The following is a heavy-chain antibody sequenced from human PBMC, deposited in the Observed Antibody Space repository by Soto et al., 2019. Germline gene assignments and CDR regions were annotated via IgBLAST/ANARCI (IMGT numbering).Heavy chain of an antibody. CDR3: ARRTTKGGFLEWPNYYYYMDV. D-gene: IGHD3-3*01. CDR1: GFSLSTSGVG. CDR2: IYWDDDK. Sequence: SGPTLVKPTQTLTLTCTFSGFSLSTSGVGVGWIRQPPGKALEWLALIYWDDDKRYSPSLKSRLTITKDTSKNQVVLTMTNMDPVDTATYYCARRTTKGGFLEWPNYYYYMDVWGKGTTVTVSS. V-gene: IGHV2-5*02. J-gene: IGHJ6*03.